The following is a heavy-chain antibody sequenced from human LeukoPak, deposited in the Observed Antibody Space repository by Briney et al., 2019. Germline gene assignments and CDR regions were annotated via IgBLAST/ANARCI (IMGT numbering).Heavy chain of an antibody. Sequence: ASVKVPCKASGYAFTSYYMHWVRQAPGQGLEWMGIINPSGGSTSYAQKFQGRVTMTRDTSTSTVYMELSSLRSEDTAVYYCARDQSLGYCSGGSCYSTEYFQHWGQGTLVTVSS. CDR2: INPSGGST. CDR3: ARDQSLGYCSGGSCYSTEYFQH. CDR1: GYAFTSYY. J-gene: IGHJ1*01. D-gene: IGHD2-15*01. V-gene: IGHV1-46*01.